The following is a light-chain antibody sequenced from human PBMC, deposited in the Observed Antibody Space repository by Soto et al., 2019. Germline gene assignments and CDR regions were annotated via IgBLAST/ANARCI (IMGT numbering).Light chain of an antibody. J-gene: IGKJ5*01. CDR2: DAS. CDR3: QEGYSWPAIT. CDR1: QSVTNH. V-gene: IGKV3-11*01. Sequence: WIESAATVALSEGERATLTATASQSVTNHLAWYQQKPGQTPRLLIYDASNRAAGVPARFSGSGSGADFTLTISSLEHSDSAVYYSQEGYSWPAITVGEGTRLEI.